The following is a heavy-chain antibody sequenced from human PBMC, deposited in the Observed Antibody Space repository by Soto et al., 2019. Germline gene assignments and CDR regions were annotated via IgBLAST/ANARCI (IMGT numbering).Heavy chain of an antibody. V-gene: IGHV3-74*01. CDR2: VNNDGSGT. CDR3: TRVVYMHSFDM. Sequence: EVQLVESGGGLVQPGGSLRLSCAASGFTFSSYWMHWVRQAPGKGLEWVSRVNNDGSGTIYADSVKGRFTISRDDAKNTVYLEMNSLRAEDTALYFCTRVVYMHSFDMWGQGTMFTVSS. D-gene: IGHD2-8*01. CDR1: GFTFSSYW. J-gene: IGHJ3*02.